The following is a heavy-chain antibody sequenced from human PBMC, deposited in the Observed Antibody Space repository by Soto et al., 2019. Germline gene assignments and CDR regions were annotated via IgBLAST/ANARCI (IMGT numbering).Heavy chain of an antibody. CDR3: ARLYHDSRGYYWFDA. CDR1: GFTVNANY. Sequence: PGGSLRLSCAASGFTVNANYMSWVRQAPGEGLEWVPATYSAGNTYYADSVKGRFIIARDNSKNMLYLEMNSLRAADTAVYYCARLYHDSRGYYWFDAWGQGTLVTVSS. J-gene: IGHJ5*02. D-gene: IGHD3-22*01. V-gene: IGHV3-66*04. CDR2: TYSAGNT.